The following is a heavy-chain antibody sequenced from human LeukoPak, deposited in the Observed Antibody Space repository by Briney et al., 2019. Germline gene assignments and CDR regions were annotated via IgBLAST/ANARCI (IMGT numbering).Heavy chain of an antibody. J-gene: IGHJ5*02. CDR1: GISVSSSY. V-gene: IGHV3-21*01. Sequence: PGGSLRLSCAASGISVSSSYMSWVRQAPGKGLEWVSSISSSSSYIYYADSVKGRFTISRDNAKNSLYLEMNNLRAEDTAVYYCARADDSSGYKGWFDPWGQGTLVTVSS. D-gene: IGHD3-22*01. CDR2: ISSSSSYI. CDR3: ARADDSSGYKGWFDP.